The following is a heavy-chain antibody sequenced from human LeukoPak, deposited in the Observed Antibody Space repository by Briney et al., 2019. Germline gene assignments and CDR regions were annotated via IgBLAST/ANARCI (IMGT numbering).Heavy chain of an antibody. CDR3: ARDTRPSKLGAYYYYYMDV. V-gene: IGHV3-21*01. Sequence: GGSLRLSCAASGFTFSSYSMNLVRQAPGRGVEMVSSISSSSSYIYYADSVKGRFTISRDNAKNSLYLQINSLRAEDTAVYYCARDTRPSKLGAYYYYYMDVWGKGTTVTVSS. D-gene: IGHD7-27*01. J-gene: IGHJ6*03. CDR1: GFTFSSYS. CDR2: ISSSSSYI.